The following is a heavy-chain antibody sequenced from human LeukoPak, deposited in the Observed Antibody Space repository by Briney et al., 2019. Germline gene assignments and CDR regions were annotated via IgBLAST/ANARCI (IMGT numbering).Heavy chain of an antibody. CDR2: IYYSGST. CDR3: ASDYGGNLHYFDY. D-gene: IGHD4-17*01. CDR1: GGSISSGDYY. V-gene: IGHV4-30-4*01. Sequence: SETLSLTCTVSGGSISSGDYYWSWIRQPPGTGLEWIGYIYYSGSTYYNPSLKSRVTISVDTSKNQFSLKLSSVTAADTAVYYCASDYGGNLHYFDYWGQGTLVTVSS. J-gene: IGHJ4*02.